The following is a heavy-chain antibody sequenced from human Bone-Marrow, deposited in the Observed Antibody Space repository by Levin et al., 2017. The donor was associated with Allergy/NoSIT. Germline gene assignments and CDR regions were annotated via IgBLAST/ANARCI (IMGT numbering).Heavy chain of an antibody. Sequence: SCAASGFTFSRYGMSWVRQAPGKGLEWVSALSGSGGSTYYADSVKGRFTVSRDNSKNTLFLQMNSLRVEDTAVYYCAKERGWDGDALDTWGKGTMVTVSS. J-gene: IGHJ3*01. CDR2: LSGSGGST. CDR1: GFTFSRYG. CDR3: AKERGWDGDALDT. D-gene: IGHD3/OR15-3a*01. V-gene: IGHV3-23*01.